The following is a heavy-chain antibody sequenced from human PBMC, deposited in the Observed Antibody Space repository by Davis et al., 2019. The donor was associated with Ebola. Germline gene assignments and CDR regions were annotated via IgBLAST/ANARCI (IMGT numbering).Heavy chain of an antibody. V-gene: IGHV3-53*01. D-gene: IGHD3-22*01. J-gene: IGHJ4*02. CDR1: GFTVSSNY. CDR2: IYSGGST. CDR3: ASAYYYDSSGYLLGG. Sequence: PGGSLRLSCAASGFTVSSNYMSWVRQAPGKGLEWVLVIYSGGSTYYADSVKGRFTISRDNSKTTLYLQMNSLRAEDTAVYYCASAYYYDSSGYLLGGWGQGTLVTVSS.